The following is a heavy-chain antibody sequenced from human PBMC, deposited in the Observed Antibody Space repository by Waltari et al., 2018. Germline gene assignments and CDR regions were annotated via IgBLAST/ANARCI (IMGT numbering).Heavy chain of an antibody. CDR3: ARHWKRNGYRFDP. V-gene: IGHV4-39*01. J-gene: IGHJ5*02. Sequence: QLQLQESGPGLVKPSGTLSLTCSVSGCSISSRRYYWGWIRQSPGQGLEWIGRIYYSGSIYYNPTLQSRVTISGDTSKNQFSLNLSSVTAADTAVYYCARHWKRNGYRFDPWGQGTRVTVSS. CDR2: IYYSGSI. D-gene: IGHD5-12*01. CDR1: GCSISSRRYY.